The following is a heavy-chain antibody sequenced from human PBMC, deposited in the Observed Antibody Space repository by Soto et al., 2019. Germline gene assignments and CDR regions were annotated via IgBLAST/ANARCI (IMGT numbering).Heavy chain of an antibody. D-gene: IGHD1-1*01. Sequence: GGSLRLSCSASGFTFSSYTMNWLRQAPGKGLEWISSIGGSGSDIYFADSMKGRFTISRDNAKNSVYLQMNSLRAEDTAVYYCARIVSWMDYFDFWGQGTLVTVSS. V-gene: IGHV3-21*01. CDR2: IGGSGSDI. J-gene: IGHJ4*02. CDR1: GFTFSSYT. CDR3: ARIVSWMDYFDF.